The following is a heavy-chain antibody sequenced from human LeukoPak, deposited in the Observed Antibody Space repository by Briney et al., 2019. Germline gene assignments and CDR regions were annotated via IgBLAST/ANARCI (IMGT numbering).Heavy chain of an antibody. D-gene: IGHD6-19*01. J-gene: IGHJ4*02. V-gene: IGHV3-23*01. CDR3: AKETRVAGWYSDY. Sequence: GESLRLSCAASGFTFSSYPMSWVRQAPGKGLEWVSSINGSGGNTYNADSVKGRFTISRDNSKNTLYLQMNSLRAEDTAVYYCAKETRVAGWYSDYWGQGTLVAVSS. CDR1: GFTFSSYP. CDR2: INGSGGNT.